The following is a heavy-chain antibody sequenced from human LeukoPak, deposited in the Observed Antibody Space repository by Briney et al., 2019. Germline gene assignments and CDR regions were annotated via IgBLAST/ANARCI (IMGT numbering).Heavy chain of an antibody. CDR3: ARGPSYFQH. J-gene: IGHJ1*01. CDR2: TYYRSKWYK. V-gene: IGHV6-1*01. CDR1: GDTVSSNSAT. Sequence: SQTLSLTCAISGDTVSSNSATWNWIRQSPSRGLEWLGRTYYRSKWYKYYAVSVKGRITINPDTSKNQSSLQLNSVTPEDTAVYYCARGPSYFQHWGQGTLVTVSS.